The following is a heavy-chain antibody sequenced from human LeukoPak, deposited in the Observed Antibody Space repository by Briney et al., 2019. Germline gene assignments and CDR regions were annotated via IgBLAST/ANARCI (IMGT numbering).Heavy chain of an antibody. D-gene: IGHD3-22*01. V-gene: IGHV3-30*02. Sequence: PGGSLRLSCAASGFTFSSYGMHWVRQAPGKGLEWVAFIRYDGSNKYYADSVKGRFTISRDNFKNTLYLQMNSLRAEDTAVYYCAKDRFDSSGYYFDYWGQGTLVTVSS. CDR3: AKDRFDSSGYYFDY. CDR1: GFTFSSYG. CDR2: IRYDGSNK. J-gene: IGHJ4*02.